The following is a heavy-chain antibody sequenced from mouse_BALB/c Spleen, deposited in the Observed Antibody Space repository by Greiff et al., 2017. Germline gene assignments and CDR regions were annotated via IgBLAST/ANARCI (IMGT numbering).Heavy chain of an antibody. CDR1: GYAFSSYW. D-gene: IGHD1-1*01. CDR2: IYPGDGDT. CDR3: ARGGDYYYGSREGFAY. V-gene: IGHV1-80*01. J-gene: IGHJ3*01. Sequence: QVQLQQSGAELVRPGSSVKISCKASGYAFSSYWMNWVKQRPGQGLEWIGQIYPGDGDTNYNGKFKGKATLTADKSSSTAYMQLSSLTSEDSAVYFWARGGDYYYGSREGFAYWGQGTLVTVSA.